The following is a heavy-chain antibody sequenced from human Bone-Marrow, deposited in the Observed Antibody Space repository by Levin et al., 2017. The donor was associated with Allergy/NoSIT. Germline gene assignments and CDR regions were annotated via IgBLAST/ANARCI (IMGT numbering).Heavy chain of an antibody. V-gene: IGHV4-39*01. J-gene: IGHJ4*02. CDR1: NASISSSTSY. CDR3: VRHSYITMIDS. CDR2: IYSRGST. D-gene: IGHD3-22*01. Sequence: PSETLSLTCTVSNASISSSTSYWGWIRQPPGKGLEWIGNIYSRGSTYYNPSLKSRLTLSVDTSQNQFSLNLISVTAADTAIYYCVRHSYITMIDSWGQGTLVTVSS.